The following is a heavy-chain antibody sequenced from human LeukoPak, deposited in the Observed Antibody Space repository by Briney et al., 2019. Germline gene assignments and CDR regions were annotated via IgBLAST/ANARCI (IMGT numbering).Heavy chain of an antibody. V-gene: IGHV3-9*01. J-gene: IGHJ5*02. CDR2: ISWNSGSI. Sequence: GRSLRLSCAGSGFIFNNYAMHWVRQPPGKGLEWVSGISWNSGSIDYADSVKGRFTISRDNAKNSLYLQMNSLRVEDTAFYYCAKDTRRHYTIGPNPVFLPWGQGALFSASS. CDR1: GFIFNNYA. CDR3: AKDTRRHYTIGPNPVFLP. D-gene: IGHD2-2*02.